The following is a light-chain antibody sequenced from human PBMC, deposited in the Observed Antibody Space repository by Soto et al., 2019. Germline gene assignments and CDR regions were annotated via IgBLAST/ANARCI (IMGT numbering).Light chain of an antibody. V-gene: IGLV2-14*01. Sequence: QSALTQPASVSGSLGQSITISCTGTSSDVGGYNYVSWYQKHPGKAPKVMIYDVTNRPSGVSNRFSGSKSGNTASLTISGLQAEDETDYYCRSSTSSGTRVFGGGTKLTVL. CDR3: RSSTSSGTRV. CDR1: SSDVGGYNY. J-gene: IGLJ3*02. CDR2: DVT.